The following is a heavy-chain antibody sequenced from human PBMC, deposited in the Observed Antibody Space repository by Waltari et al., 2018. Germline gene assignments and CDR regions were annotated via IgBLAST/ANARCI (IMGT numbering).Heavy chain of an antibody. D-gene: IGHD6-25*01. V-gene: IGHV3-15*01. J-gene: IGHJ4*02. CDR1: GSTFNNAW. Sequence: EVQLVESGGGLVKPGGSLRLSCAASGSTFNNAWLRWVRQAPGKGLECVGRIKSKADAETTDYDAPVIGRFTISRDDSKNTLYLQMNSLKTDDTAVYYCTSDYRSAYWGQGTLVTVSS. CDR3: TSDYRSAY. CDR2: IKSKADAETT.